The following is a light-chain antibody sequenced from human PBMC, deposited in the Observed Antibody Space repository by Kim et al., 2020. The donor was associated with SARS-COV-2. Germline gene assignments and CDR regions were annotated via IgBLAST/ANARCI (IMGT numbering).Light chain of an antibody. CDR2: QDS. Sequence: SVSRGQTASITCSGDKLGDKYARWYQQKPGQSPVLVIYQDSKRPSGIPERISGSNSGNTATLTISGTQAMDEADYYCQAWDSSKVVFGGGTQLTVL. CDR3: QAWDSSKVV. CDR1: KLGDKY. J-gene: IGLJ2*01. V-gene: IGLV3-1*01.